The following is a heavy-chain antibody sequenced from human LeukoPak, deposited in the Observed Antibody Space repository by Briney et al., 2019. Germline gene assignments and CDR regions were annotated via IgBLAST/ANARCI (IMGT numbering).Heavy chain of an antibody. CDR3: ARGYSYGIYYFDY. J-gene: IGHJ4*02. D-gene: IGHD5-18*01. V-gene: IGHV3-13*01. CDR1: GFSFRDYD. Sequence: GGSLRLSCAASGFSFRDYDMHWVRQRKGQGLEWVSGIHTGGDTCYADSVKGRFAISRENVKTSLYLQMDSLRAGDTAVYYCARGYSYGIYYFDYWGQGTQVTVSS. CDR2: IHTGGDT.